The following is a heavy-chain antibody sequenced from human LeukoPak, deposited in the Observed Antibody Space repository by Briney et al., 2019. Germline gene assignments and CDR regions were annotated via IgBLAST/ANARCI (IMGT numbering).Heavy chain of an antibody. D-gene: IGHD3-10*01. Sequence: SQTLSLTCTVSGGSISSGGYYWSWIRQHPGKGLEWIGYIYYSGSTYYNPSLKSRVTISVDTSKNQFSLKLSSVTAADTGVYYCASGGSGSYYGKRIDYWGQGTLVTVSS. J-gene: IGHJ4*02. CDR3: ASGGSGSYYGKRIDY. V-gene: IGHV4-31*03. CDR2: IYYSGST. CDR1: GGSISSGGYY.